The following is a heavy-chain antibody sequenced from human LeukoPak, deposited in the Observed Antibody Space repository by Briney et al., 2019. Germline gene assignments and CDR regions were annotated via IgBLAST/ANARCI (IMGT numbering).Heavy chain of an antibody. V-gene: IGHV5-10-1*01. D-gene: IGHD6-13*01. J-gene: IGHJ5*02. CDR3: ARHSSSFFDP. Sequence: GESLKISCKGSGYNFANYWIGWVRQMLGKGLEWMGRIDPSDSYTNYSPSFQGHVTISADKSISTAYLQWSSLKASDTAMYYCARHSSSFFDPWGQGTLVTVSS. CDR1: GYNFANYW. CDR2: IDPSDSYT.